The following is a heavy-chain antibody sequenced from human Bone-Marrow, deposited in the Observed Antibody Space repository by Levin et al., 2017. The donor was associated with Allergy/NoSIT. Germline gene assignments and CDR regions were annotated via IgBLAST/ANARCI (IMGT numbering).Heavy chain of an antibody. Sequence: KSGESLKISCTASGYSFSSFWIVWVRQMPGKGLEWMGLIYPGDSDTKYSPSFQGQVTMSADKSVNTVYLEWSSLRASDTALYYCARHGGSGWYLNAFYGLDVWGQGTTVIVSS. V-gene: IGHV5-51*01. CDR1: GYSFSSFW. J-gene: IGHJ6*02. CDR3: ARHGGSGWYLNAFYGLDV. D-gene: IGHD6-19*01. CDR2: IYPGDSDT.